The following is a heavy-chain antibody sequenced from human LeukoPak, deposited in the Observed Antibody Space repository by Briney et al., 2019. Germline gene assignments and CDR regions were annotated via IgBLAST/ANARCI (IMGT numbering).Heavy chain of an antibody. CDR2: IYSGGST. Sequence: GGSLRLSCAASGFTVSSNYMSWVRQAPGKGLEWVSVIYSGGSTYYADSVKGRFTISRDNSKNTLYFQMNSLRAEDTAVYYCARGAYGDGLGLYFDYWGQGTLVTVSS. V-gene: IGHV3-66*01. J-gene: IGHJ4*02. CDR3: ARGAYGDGLGLYFDY. CDR1: GFTVSSNY. D-gene: IGHD4-17*01.